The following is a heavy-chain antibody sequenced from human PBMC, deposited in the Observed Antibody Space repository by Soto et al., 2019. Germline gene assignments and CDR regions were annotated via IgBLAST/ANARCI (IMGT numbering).Heavy chain of an antibody. J-gene: IGHJ5*02. CDR1: GYTFTSYA. Sequence: ASVKVSCKASGYTFTSYAMHWVRQAPGQRLEWMGWINAGNGNTKYSQKFQGRVTITRDTSASTAYMELSSLRSEDTAVYYCARDFWRLTRLSNWFDPWGQGTLVTVSS. CDR2: INAGNGNT. CDR3: ARDFWRLTRLSNWFDP. D-gene: IGHD3-3*01. V-gene: IGHV1-3*01.